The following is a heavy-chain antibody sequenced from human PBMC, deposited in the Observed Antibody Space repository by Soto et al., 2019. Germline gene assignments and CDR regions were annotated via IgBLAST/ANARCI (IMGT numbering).Heavy chain of an antibody. CDR2: IWYDGSRT. J-gene: IGHJ4*02. D-gene: IGHD6-19*01. V-gene: IGHV3-33*01. CDR1: GFTFSTYG. Sequence: QVQLVESGGGVVQPGSSLRLSCAASGFTFSTYGMHWVRQAPGKGLDWVALIWYDGSRTHYAESVKGRFTISRDNSKKTLFLQMNSLRVEDTAVYYCAREQIGVAGSTYDYWCQGTLVTVSS. CDR3: AREQIGVAGSTYDY.